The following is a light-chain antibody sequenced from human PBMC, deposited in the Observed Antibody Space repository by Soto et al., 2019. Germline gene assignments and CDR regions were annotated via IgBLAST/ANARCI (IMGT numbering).Light chain of an antibody. CDR3: QHSYSIHLT. J-gene: IGKJ5*01. V-gene: IGKV1-39*01. Sequence: DIKMTQSPSSLSASVGDRVTITCRASQSISTYLNWYQQKPGKAPKLLIYVASSVQSGVPSRFSGSGSGPDFNLTSSGLQPEDFATYDCQHSYSIHLTCVQGTRLDI. CDR2: VAS. CDR1: QSISTY.